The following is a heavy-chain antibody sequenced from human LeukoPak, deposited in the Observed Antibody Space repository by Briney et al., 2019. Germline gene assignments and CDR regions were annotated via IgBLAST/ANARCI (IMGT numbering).Heavy chain of an antibody. D-gene: IGHD5-24*01. CDR3: ARRSGGSPIFDY. J-gene: IGHJ4*02. Sequence: GGSLEISCKGSGYGFTSYWIGWVRQVPGKGVGWMGIIYPGDSDTRYSPSFQGQVTISAHKSISTAYLQWSSLKASDPAMYYCARRSGGSPIFDYWGQGTLVTVSS. CDR2: IYPGDSDT. V-gene: IGHV5-51*01. CDR1: GYGFTSYW.